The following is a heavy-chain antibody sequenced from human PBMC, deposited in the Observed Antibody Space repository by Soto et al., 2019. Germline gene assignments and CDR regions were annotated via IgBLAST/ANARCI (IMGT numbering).Heavy chain of an antibody. CDR2: IYTSGST. J-gene: IGHJ4*02. D-gene: IGHD3-22*01. V-gene: IGHV4-61*02. Sequence: QVQLQESGPGLVKPSETLSLTCSVSGASVSSGRDYWSWIRQPAGKGLEWIGRIYTSGSTNYNPSLKSRVTMSVDTSKNQFSLKLGSVTAADTAVYYCARDHRQYYYDSSGYYHDCWGQGTLVTVSP. CDR3: ARDHRQYYYDSSGYYHDC. CDR1: GASVSSGRDY.